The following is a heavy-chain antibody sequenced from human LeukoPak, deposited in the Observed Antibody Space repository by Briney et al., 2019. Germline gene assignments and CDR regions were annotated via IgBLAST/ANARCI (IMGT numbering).Heavy chain of an antibody. Sequence: GESLKISCQGSGYSFSSYWIGWVRQMPGKGLEWMGIIYPGDSDTRYSPSFQGQGTISADKSISTAYLQWNSLKASDTAMYYCARRYYYDSSGYYCDYWGQGTLVTVSS. CDR3: ARRYYYDSSGYYCDY. D-gene: IGHD3-22*01. CDR1: GYSFSSYW. V-gene: IGHV5-51*01. CDR2: IYPGDSDT. J-gene: IGHJ4*02.